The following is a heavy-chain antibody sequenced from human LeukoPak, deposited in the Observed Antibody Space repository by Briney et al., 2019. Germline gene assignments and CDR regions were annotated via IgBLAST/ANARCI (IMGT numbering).Heavy chain of an antibody. Sequence: GASVKVSCKASGGTFSSYANSWVRQAPGQGLEWMGRIIPILGIANYAQKFQGRVTITADKSTSTAYMELSSLRSEDTAVYYCARESGSYCFDLWGRGTLVTVSS. J-gene: IGHJ2*01. D-gene: IGHD1-26*01. CDR3: ARESGSYCFDL. CDR2: IIPILGIA. V-gene: IGHV1-69*04. CDR1: GGTFSSYA.